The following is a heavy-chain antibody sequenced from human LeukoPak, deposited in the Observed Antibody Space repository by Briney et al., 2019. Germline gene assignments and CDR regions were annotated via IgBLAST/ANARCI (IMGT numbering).Heavy chain of an antibody. J-gene: IGHJ4*02. V-gene: IGHV1-69-2*01. CDR1: GYTFTDHY. CDR3: ATVPSYASSGQKGYFDY. Sequence: ASVKISCKASGYTFTDHYMHWVQQAPGKGLEWLGRVDPEDGETIYAERFQGRVTIAADTSTDTVYMELSSLRSEDTAVYYCATVPSYASSGQKGYFDYWGQGTLVTVSS. D-gene: IGHD3-22*01. CDR2: VDPEDGET.